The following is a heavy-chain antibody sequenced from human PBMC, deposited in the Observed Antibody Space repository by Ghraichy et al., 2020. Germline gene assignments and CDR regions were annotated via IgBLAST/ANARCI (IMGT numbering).Heavy chain of an antibody. CDR3: ARDRGLTTGTTGPLRPRYGMDV. V-gene: IGHV4-59*01. D-gene: IGHD1-1*01. J-gene: IGHJ6*02. CDR1: GGSISSYY. Sequence: SETLSLTCTVSGGSISSYYWSWIRQPPGKGLEWIGYIYYSGSTNYNPSLKSRVTISVDTSKNQFSLKLSSVTAADTAVYYCARDRGLTTGTTGPLRPRYGMDVWGQGTTVTVSS. CDR2: IYYSGST.